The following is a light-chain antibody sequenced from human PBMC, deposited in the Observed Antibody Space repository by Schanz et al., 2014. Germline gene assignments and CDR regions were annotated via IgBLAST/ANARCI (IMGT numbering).Light chain of an antibody. V-gene: IGKV3-20*01. CDR1: QSVGSNY. Sequence: EIVLTQSPDTLSLSPGERATLSCRASQSVGSNYLGWYQQKFGQAPRLLIYGASSRVIGIPDRFSGSGSGTDFSLTISRLEPEDFAVYYCQQYGSSPFTFGPGTKVDIK. J-gene: IGKJ3*01. CDR2: GAS. CDR3: QQYGSSPFT.